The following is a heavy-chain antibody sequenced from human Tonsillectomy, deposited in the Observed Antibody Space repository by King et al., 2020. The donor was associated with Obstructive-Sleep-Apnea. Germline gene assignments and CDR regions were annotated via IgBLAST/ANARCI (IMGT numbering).Heavy chain of an antibody. D-gene: IGHD6-19*01. Sequence: QLQESGPGLVKPSETLSLTCTVSGGSISSSNYYWGWIRQPPGKGLEWIGSIFYSGSTYYNLSLKSRVTISVDTSKNQFSLKLSSVTAADTAVYYCARNKRGGGWATYFDYWGQGTLVTVSS. CDR1: GGSISSSNYY. J-gene: IGHJ4*02. CDR3: ARNKRGGGWATYFDY. V-gene: IGHV4-39*07. CDR2: IFYSGST.